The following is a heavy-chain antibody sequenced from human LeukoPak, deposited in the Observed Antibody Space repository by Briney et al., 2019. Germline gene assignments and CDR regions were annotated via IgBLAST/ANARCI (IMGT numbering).Heavy chain of an antibody. CDR3: ARGTAVLYYYGSGSYYNWFDP. Sequence: PSETLSLTRAVYGGSFSGYYWSWIRQPPGKGLEWIGEINHSGSTNYNPSLKSRATISVDTSKNQFSLKLSSVTAADTAVYYCARGTAVLYYYGSGSYYNWFDPWGQGTLVTVSS. V-gene: IGHV4-34*01. D-gene: IGHD3-10*01. J-gene: IGHJ5*02. CDR1: GGSFSGYY. CDR2: INHSGST.